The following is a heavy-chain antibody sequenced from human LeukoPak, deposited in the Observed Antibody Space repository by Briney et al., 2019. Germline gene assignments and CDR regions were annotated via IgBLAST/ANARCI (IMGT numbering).Heavy chain of an antibody. CDR1: GYTFTSYG. D-gene: IGHD3-3*01. J-gene: IGHJ5*02. V-gene: IGHV1-18*01. CDR2: ISAYNGNT. Sequence: ASVKVSCKASGYTFTSYGISWVRQAPGQGLEWMGWISAYNGNTNYAQKPQGRVTMTTDTSTSTAYMELRSLRSDDTAVYYCARGEGTYDLGWFDPWGQGTLVTVSS. CDR3: ARGEGTYDLGWFDP.